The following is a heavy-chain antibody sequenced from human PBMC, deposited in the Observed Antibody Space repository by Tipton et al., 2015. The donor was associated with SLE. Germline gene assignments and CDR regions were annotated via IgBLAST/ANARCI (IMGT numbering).Heavy chain of an antibody. J-gene: IGHJ6*03. CDR1: GFTFSDYY. V-gene: IGHV3-11*01. CDR3: ARSRGEMYHYYYMDV. CDR2: ISSGLSTT. Sequence: GSLRLSCAASGFTFSDYYMSWVRQAPGKGLEWISYISSGLSTTYSADYADSVRGRFTISRDNAKNSLYLQMNSLRDEDTAIYCCARSRGEMYHYYYMDVWGKGTTVTVSS. D-gene: IGHD2-2*01.